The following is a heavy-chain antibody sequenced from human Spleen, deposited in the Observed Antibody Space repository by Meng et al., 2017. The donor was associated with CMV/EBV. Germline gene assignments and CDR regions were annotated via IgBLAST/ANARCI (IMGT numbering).Heavy chain of an antibody. CDR2: ISSSSSYI. J-gene: IGHJ6*02. CDR3: AKGYRPYYYGMDV. Sequence: GGSLRLSCAASGFTFSSYSMNWVRQAPGKGLEWVSSISSSSSYIYYADSVKGRFTISRDNAKNSLYLQMNSLRGEDTAVYYCAKGYRPYYYGMDVWGQGTTVTVSS. CDR1: GFTFSSYS. V-gene: IGHV3-21*01. D-gene: IGHD5-18*01.